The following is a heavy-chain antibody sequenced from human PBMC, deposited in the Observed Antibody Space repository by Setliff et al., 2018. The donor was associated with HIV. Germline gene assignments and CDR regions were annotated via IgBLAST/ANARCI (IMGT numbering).Heavy chain of an antibody. CDR3: ARGWEGGMDY. J-gene: IGHJ4*02. CDR2: INPSGGSA. CDR1: EYTFTRYF. D-gene: IGHD1-26*01. V-gene: IGHV1-46*01. Sequence: GASVKVSCKASEYTFTRYFMHCVRQAPGQGLEWLGMINPSGGSAWYAQKFQGRVTMTGDTSTNTLYMELSSLRSEDPAVYYCARGWEGGMDYWGQGTLVTVSS.